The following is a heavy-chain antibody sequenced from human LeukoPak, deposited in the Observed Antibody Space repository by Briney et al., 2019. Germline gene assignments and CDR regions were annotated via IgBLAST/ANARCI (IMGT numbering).Heavy chain of an antibody. J-gene: IGHJ4*02. CDR3: ARDYYDFWSGYLYYFDY. V-gene: IGHV4-4*07. CDR2: IYRRGHI. D-gene: IGHD3-3*01. CDR1: GGSISNDY. Sequence: SETLSLTCTVSGGSISNDYWSWIRQPAGRGLEWIGRIYRRGHINYNSSLKSRVTMSVDTSKNQFSLRLSSVTAADTAVYYCARDYYDFWSGYLYYFDYWGQGTLVTVSS.